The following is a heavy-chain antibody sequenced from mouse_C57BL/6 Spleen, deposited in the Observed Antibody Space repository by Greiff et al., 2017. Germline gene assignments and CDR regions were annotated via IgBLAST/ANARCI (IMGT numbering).Heavy chain of an antibody. CDR3: ARISYDYDDY. CDR1: GYSFTSYY. D-gene: IGHD2-4*01. J-gene: IGHJ2*01. CDR2: IYPGSGNT. V-gene: IGHV1-66*01. Sequence: QVQLKQSGPELVKPGASVKISCKASGYSFTSYYIHWVKQRPGQGLAWIGWIYPGSGNTKYNEKFKGKATLTADTSSSTAYMQLSSLTSEDSAVYDCARISYDYDDYWGQGTTLTVSS.